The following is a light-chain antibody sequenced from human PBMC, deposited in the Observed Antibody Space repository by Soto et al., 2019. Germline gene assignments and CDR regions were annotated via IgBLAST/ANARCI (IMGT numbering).Light chain of an antibody. J-gene: IGLJ2*01. CDR3: CSYAGSTTFVV. CDR1: SSDVGSYNL. V-gene: IGLV2-23*02. CDR2: EVT. Sequence: QSALTQPASVSGSPGQSITISCTGTSSDVGSYNLVSWYQLHPGKAPKLMIYEVTKRPSGVSNRFSGPKSGNTASLTISGLQADDEADYYCCSYAGSTTFVVFGGGTKSPS.